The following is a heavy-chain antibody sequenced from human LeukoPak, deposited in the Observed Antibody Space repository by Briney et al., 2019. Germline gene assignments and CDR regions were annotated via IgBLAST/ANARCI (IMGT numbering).Heavy chain of an antibody. CDR3: ARHTAMGYSLYYYDSSGYYGIDY. J-gene: IGHJ4*02. CDR2: ISAYNGNT. Sequence: ASVKVSCKASGYTFTSYGISWVRQAPGQGLEWMGWISAYNGNTNYAQKLQGRVTMTTDTSTSTAYMELRSLRSDDTAVYYCARHTAMGYSLYYYDSSGYYGIDYWGQGTLVTVSS. V-gene: IGHV1-18*01. D-gene: IGHD3-22*01. CDR1: GYTFTSYG.